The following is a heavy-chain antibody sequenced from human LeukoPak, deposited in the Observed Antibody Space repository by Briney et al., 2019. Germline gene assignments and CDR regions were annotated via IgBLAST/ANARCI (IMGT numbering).Heavy chain of an antibody. J-gene: IGHJ6*02. CDR2: IKHDGSER. D-gene: IGHD3-22*01. V-gene: IGHV3-7*01. CDR3: ARGHYDSTSCYYYGMDV. CDR1: GFTFTRYW. Sequence: GGSLRLSCAASGFTFTRYWMTWVRQAPGKGLEWVANIKHDGSERDYVDSVKGRFTISRDNAKNSVYLQMNSLRAEDTAVYYCARGHYDSTSCYYYGMDVWGQGTTVTVSS.